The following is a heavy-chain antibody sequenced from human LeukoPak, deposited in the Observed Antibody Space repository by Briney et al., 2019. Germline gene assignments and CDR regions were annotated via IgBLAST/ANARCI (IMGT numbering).Heavy chain of an antibody. CDR1: GYSISSGYY. J-gene: IGHJ5*02. Sequence: SETLSLTCTVSGYSISSGYYWGWIRQPPGKGLEWIGSIYHSGSTYYNPSLKSRVTISVDTSKNQFSLKLSSVTAADTAVYYCARGGNWNYASGWFDLWGQGTLVAVSS. V-gene: IGHV4-38-2*02. D-gene: IGHD1-7*01. CDR2: IYHSGST. CDR3: ARGGNWNYASGWFDL.